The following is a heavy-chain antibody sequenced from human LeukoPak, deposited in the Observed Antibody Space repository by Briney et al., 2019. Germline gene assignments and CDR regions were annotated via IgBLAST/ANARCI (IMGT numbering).Heavy chain of an antibody. V-gene: IGHV3-23*01. CDR3: AKGTGSGDGNNYGIFAY. J-gene: IGHJ4*02. CDR1: GFTFSSYA. D-gene: IGHD5-24*01. Sequence: GGSLRLSCAASGFTFSSYAMSWVRQAPGKGLEWVSAISGSGGSTYYADSVKGRFTISRDNSKNTLYLQMNSLRAEDTAVYYCAKGTGSGDGNNYGIFAYWGKGPRVPFSS. CDR2: ISGSGGST.